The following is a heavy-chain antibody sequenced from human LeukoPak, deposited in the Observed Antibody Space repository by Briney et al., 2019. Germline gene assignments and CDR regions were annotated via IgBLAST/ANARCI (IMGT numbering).Heavy chain of an antibody. CDR1: GGSFSGYY. Sequence: PSETLSLTCAVYGGSFSGYYWSWIRQPAGKGLEWIGRIYSSGTTNYNPPLNSRVTMSVDTSKNQFSLKLSSVTAADTAVYYCARGSSGWYSIDYWGQGTLVTVSS. D-gene: IGHD6-19*01. CDR3: ARGSSGWYSIDY. CDR2: IYSSGTT. V-gene: IGHV4-59*10. J-gene: IGHJ4*02.